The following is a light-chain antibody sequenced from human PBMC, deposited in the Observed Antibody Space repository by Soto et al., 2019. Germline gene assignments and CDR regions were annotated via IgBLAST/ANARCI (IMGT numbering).Light chain of an antibody. CDR1: SSDVGAYNY. CDR2: EVS. V-gene: IGLV2-11*01. Sequence: QSALTQPRSVSGSPGQSVTISCTGTSSDVGAYNYVSWYQQHPGKAPKLMTYEVSKRPSGVPDLFSGSKSGNTASLTISGLQAEDEADYSCSSYADNYSYVFGTGTKLTVL. J-gene: IGLJ1*01. CDR3: SSYADNYSYV.